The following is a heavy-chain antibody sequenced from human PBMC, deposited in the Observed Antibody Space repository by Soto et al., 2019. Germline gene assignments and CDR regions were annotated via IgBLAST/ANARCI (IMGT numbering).Heavy chain of an antibody. J-gene: IGHJ4*02. Sequence: GASVKVSCKVSGYTLTELSMHWVRQAPGKGLEWMGGFDPEDGETIYAQKFQGRVTMTEDTSTDTAYMELSSLRSEDTAVYYCATVSPEYFGSELPFSYFDTWCQGAVVTISS. CDR2: FDPEDGET. D-gene: IGHD3-10*01. V-gene: IGHV1-24*01. CDR1: GYTLTELS. CDR3: ATVSPEYFGSELPFSYFDT.